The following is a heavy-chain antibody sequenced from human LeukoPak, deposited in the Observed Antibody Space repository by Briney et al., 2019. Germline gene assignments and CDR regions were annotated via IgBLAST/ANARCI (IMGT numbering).Heavy chain of an antibody. V-gene: IGHV1-69*13. J-gene: IGHJ4*02. CDR2: IIPIFGTA. Sequence: SVKVSCKASGGTFSSYAISWVRQAPGQGLEWMGGIIPIFGTANYAQKFQGRVTITADESTSTAYMELSSLRSEDTAVYYCAISTGEDIVVVPAAIDYWGQGTLVTVSS. CDR3: AISTGEDIVVVPAAIDY. D-gene: IGHD2-2*01. CDR1: GGTFSSYA.